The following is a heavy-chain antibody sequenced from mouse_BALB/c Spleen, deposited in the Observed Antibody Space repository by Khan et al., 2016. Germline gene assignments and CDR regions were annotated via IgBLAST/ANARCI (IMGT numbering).Heavy chain of an antibody. CDR3: ASPYGSSYVGFAY. Sequence: LVKPGASVKIPCKAPGYSFTGYYMHWVKQSHGKSLEWIGYTTSYNGVTSYNQKFKGKATFTVDTSSSTAYMQFNSLTSEDSAVYYCASPYGSSYVGFAYWGQGTLVTVSA. D-gene: IGHD1-1*01. CDR1: GYSFTGYY. J-gene: IGHJ3*01. V-gene: IGHV1S34*01. CDR2: TTSYNGVT.